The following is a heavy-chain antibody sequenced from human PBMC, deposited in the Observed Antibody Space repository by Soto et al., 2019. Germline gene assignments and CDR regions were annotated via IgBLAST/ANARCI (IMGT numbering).Heavy chain of an antibody. CDR1: GGSISSYY. CDR2: IYTSGST. V-gene: IGHV4-4*07. D-gene: IGHD3-22*01. Sequence: SETLSLTCTVSGGSISSYYWSWIRQPAGKGLEWIGRIYTSGSTNYNPSLKSRVTMSVDTSKNQFSLKLSSVTAADTAVYYCARVDGRYYYDSSGYYSWFDPWGQGTLVTVSS. CDR3: ARVDGRYYYDSSGYYSWFDP. J-gene: IGHJ5*02.